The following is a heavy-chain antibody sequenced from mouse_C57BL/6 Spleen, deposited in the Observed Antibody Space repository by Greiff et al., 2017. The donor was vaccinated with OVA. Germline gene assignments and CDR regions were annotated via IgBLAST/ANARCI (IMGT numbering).Heavy chain of an antibody. CDR3: ARDDGRRHWYNDV. CDR1: GFNIIDYY. V-gene: IGHV14-2*01. Sequence: EVQLQQSGAELVKPGASVKLSCTASGFNIIDYYMHWVQQRTEQGLDWIGRIDPEDGETKYDQKFQGKASITADTSSNKAYLQLSSLTAEDTAVYYCARDDGRRHWYNDVWGTGTTVTVTS. D-gene: IGHD1-1*01. CDR2: IDPEDGET. J-gene: IGHJ1*03.